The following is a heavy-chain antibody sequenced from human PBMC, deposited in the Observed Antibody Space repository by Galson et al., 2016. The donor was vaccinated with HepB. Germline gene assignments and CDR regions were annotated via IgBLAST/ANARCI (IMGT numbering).Heavy chain of an antibody. Sequence: SLRLSCAASGLTFSSYAMSWVRQAPGKGLEWVSAIGGGGGSTYYADSVKGRFTISRDNSKNTLYLQMNSLRAGDTALYYCAKHPSYASSGYYYVTYFDYWGQGTLVTVSS. J-gene: IGHJ4*02. V-gene: IGHV3-23*01. CDR1: GLTFSSYA. D-gene: IGHD3-22*01. CDR2: IGGGGGST. CDR3: AKHPSYASSGYYYVTYFDY.